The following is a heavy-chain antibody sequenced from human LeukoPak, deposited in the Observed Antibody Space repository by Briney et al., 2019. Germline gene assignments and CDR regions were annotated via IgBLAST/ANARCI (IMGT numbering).Heavy chain of an antibody. V-gene: IGHV5-51*01. Sequence: GESLKISCQGSGYSFTSYWIGWVRQMPGKGLEWMGIIYPGDSDTRYSPSFQGQVTISADKSISTAYLQWSSLKASDTAMYYCARVYYDSSGYYSLDYWGQGTLVTVSS. J-gene: IGHJ4*02. D-gene: IGHD3-22*01. CDR2: IYPGDSDT. CDR1: GYSFTSYW. CDR3: ARVYYDSSGYYSLDY.